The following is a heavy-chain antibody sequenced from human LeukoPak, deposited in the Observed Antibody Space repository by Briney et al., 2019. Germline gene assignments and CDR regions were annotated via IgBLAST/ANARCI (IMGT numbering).Heavy chain of an antibody. D-gene: IGHD1-20*01. Sequence: GASVKVSCKASGYTFTGHHMHWVRQAPGQGLEWMGCITPNSGGTNYAQKFQGRVIMTRDTSISTAYMELSRLTSDDTAVYYCARDLRGFGLTGTTGNDYWGQGTLVTVSS. V-gene: IGHV1-2*02. CDR3: ARDLRGFGLTGTTGNDY. CDR2: ITPNSGGT. CDR1: GYTFTGHH. J-gene: IGHJ4*02.